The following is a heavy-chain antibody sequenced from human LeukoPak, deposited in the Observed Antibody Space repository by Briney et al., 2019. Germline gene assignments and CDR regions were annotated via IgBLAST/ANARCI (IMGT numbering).Heavy chain of an antibody. CDR2: IYYSGST. D-gene: IGHD2-21*02. V-gene: IGHV4-59*01. J-gene: IGHJ3*02. CDR1: GGSISSYY. Sequence: SETLSLTYTVSGGSISSYYWSWIRQPPGKGLEWIGYIYYSGSTNYNPSLKSRVTISVDTSKNQLSLKLSSVTAADTAVYYCARATYCGGDCYFAFDIWGQGTMVTVSS. CDR3: ARATYCGGDCYFAFDI.